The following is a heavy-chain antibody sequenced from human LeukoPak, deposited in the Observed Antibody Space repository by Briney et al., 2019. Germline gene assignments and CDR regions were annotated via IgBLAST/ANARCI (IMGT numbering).Heavy chain of an antibody. CDR2: NYYNGST. J-gene: IGHJ6*02. D-gene: IGHD2-2*02. Sequence: SETLSLTRTVTVGSISSSLYYWGWIRQPPEKGLEWLGHNYYNGSTYYNPSLKSRVTISIDTSKTQFSLKLSSVTAADTAVYYCARLAIVVVPAAILIYYGMDVWGQGTTVTVSS. CDR3: ARLAIVVVPAAILIYYGMDV. CDR1: VGSISSSLYY. V-gene: IGHV4-39*01.